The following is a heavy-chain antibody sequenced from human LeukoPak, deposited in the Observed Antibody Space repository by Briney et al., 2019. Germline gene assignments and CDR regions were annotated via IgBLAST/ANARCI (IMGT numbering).Heavy chain of an antibody. Sequence: PGRSLRLSCVASGFTFSSYGMHWVRQAPGKGLEWVSSISSSSSYIYYADSVKGRFTISRDNAKNSLYLQMNSLRAEDTAVYHCAREPKGVQLERREYFDYWGQGTLVTVSS. J-gene: IGHJ4*02. CDR3: AREPKGVQLERREYFDY. CDR2: ISSSSSYI. D-gene: IGHD1-1*01. CDR1: GFTFSSYG. V-gene: IGHV3-21*01.